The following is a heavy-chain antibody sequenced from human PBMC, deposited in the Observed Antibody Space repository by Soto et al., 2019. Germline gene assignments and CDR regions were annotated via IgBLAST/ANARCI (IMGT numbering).Heavy chain of an antibody. J-gene: IGHJ5*02. CDR3: AKGGPFTGGFDP. CDR2: ITGRSAVP. V-gene: IGHV3-23*01. Sequence: EGQLLQSRGDLVQPGGSLRLSCAGSGLTLRSYAMTWIRQTPEKGLEWVSTITGRSAVPSYADSVNGRFTVSRDNSKNTLYLQMNSLRPDDTAIYYCAKGGPFTGGFDPWGQGTLVTVSA. D-gene: IGHD3-16*01. CDR1: GLTLRSYA.